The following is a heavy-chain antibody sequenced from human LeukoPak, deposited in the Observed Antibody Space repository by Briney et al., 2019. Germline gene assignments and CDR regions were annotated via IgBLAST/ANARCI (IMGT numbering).Heavy chain of an antibody. V-gene: IGHV1-69*13. CDR3: ARNGGVATISNWFDP. CDR1: GGTFSSYA. D-gene: IGHD5-12*01. CDR2: IIPIFGTA. Sequence: ASVKVSCKASGGTFSSYAISWVRQAPGQGLEWMGGIIPIFGTANYAQKFQGRVTITADESTGTAYMELSSLRSEDTAVYYCARNGGVATISNWFDPWGQGTLVTVSS. J-gene: IGHJ5*02.